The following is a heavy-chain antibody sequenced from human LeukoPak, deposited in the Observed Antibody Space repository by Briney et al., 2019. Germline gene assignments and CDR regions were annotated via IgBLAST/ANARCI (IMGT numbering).Heavy chain of an antibody. V-gene: IGHV1-69*13. J-gene: IGHJ4*02. CDR3: AREGGGSPYGSGSYYRY. CDR2: XXXXFGTA. D-gene: IGHD3-10*01. Sequence: SVKVSCKASGGTFSSYAISWVRQAPGQGLEXXXXXXXXFGTANYAQKFQGRVTITADESTSTAYMELSSLRSEDTAVYYCAREGGGSPYGSGSYYRYWGQGTLVTVSS. CDR1: GGTFSSYA.